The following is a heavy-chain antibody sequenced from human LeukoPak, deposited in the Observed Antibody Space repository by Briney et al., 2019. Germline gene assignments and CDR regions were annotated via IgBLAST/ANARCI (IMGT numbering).Heavy chain of an antibody. CDR3: AKSSSSWSYYFNY. V-gene: IGHV3-23*01. Sequence: GGSLRLSCAASGFTFSGYAMAWVRQAPGKGLEWVSSITITGSSPSYADSVKGRFIVSRDNSKNTLYLQMNSLRAEDTAVYFCAKSSSSWSYYFNYWGQGTLVTVSS. CDR2: ITITGSSP. J-gene: IGHJ4*02. CDR1: GFTFSGYA. D-gene: IGHD6-13*01.